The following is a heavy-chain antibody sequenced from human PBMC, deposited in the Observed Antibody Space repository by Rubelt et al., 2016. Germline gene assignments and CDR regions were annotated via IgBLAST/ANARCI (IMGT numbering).Heavy chain of an antibody. CDR2: ISFDGTNK. Sequence: RSHAMHWVRQAPGKGLEWVAVISFDGTNKYYVDSVKGRFTISRGNSMHTLYLQMNSLRAEDTAVYYCARQMSDLWLIDSWGQGTLVTVSS. J-gene: IGHJ4*02. CDR3: ARQMSDLWLIDS. CDR1: RSHA. V-gene: IGHV3-30*04. D-gene: IGHD3-10*01.